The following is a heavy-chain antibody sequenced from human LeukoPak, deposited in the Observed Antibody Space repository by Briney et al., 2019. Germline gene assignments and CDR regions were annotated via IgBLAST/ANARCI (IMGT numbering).Heavy chain of an antibody. CDR1: GFTFSDYY. D-gene: IGHD3-22*01. V-gene: IGHV3-11*01. CDR2: ISSSGSTI. CDR3: ARVDDYDSSGYPLDV. Sequence: GGSLRLSCAASGFTFSDYYMSWIRQAPGKGLEWVPYISSSGSTIYYADSVKGRFTISRDNAKNSLYLQMNSLRAEDTAVYYCARVDDYDSSGYPLDVWGQGTTVTVSS. J-gene: IGHJ6*02.